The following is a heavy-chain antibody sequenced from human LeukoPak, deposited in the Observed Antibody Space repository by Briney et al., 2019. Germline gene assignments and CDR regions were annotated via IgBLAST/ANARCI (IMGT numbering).Heavy chain of an antibody. CDR2: IIPILGIA. CDR3: ARGASKWTYYYGMDV. D-gene: IGHD1-26*01. CDR1: VGTFSSYA. Sequence: SVKVSCKASVGTFSSYAISWVRQAPGQGLEWMGRIIPILGIANYAQKFQGRVTITADKSTSTAYMELSSLRSEDTAVYYCARGASKWTYYYGMDVWGQGTTVTVSS. V-gene: IGHV1-69*04. J-gene: IGHJ6*02.